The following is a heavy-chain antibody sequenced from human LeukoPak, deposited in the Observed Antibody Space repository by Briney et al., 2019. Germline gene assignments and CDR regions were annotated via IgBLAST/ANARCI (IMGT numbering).Heavy chain of an antibody. J-gene: IGHJ6*04. CDR2: INHSGST. Sequence: SETLFLACAVYGVSFSGYYWSWIRQPPGRGLEWIGEINHSGSTNYNPSLKSRVTISVDTSKNQFSLKLSSVTAADTAVYYCARGRLRVVYEVWGKGTTVTVSS. CDR3: ARGRLRVVYEV. V-gene: IGHV4-34*01. D-gene: IGHD2-8*02. CDR1: GVSFSGYY.